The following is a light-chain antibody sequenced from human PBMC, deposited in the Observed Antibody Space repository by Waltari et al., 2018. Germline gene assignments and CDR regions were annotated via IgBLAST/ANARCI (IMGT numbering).Light chain of an antibody. V-gene: IGKV1-39*01. CDR3: HQNYRTPT. CDR2: AAS. J-gene: IGKJ4*01. Sequence: DVQVTQSPSSLSASVGESVTSSCRTSQDIDRYLIWYQQKPGNAPKLRIYAASYLQSGVPSRFSGSGSGTDFSLTISSLQPEDFAVYYCHQNYRTPTFGGGTKVEVK. CDR1: QDIDRY.